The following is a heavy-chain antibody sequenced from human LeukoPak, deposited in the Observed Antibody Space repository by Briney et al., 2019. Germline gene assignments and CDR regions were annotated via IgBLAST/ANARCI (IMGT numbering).Heavy chain of an antibody. J-gene: IGHJ6*03. CDR2: MNPNSGNT. CDR3: ARGAAALYYYYYMDV. D-gene: IGHD6-13*01. V-gene: IGHV1-8*01. Sequence: ASVKVSCKASGYTFTSYDINWVRQATGQGLEWMGWMNPNSGNTGYAQKFQGRVTMTRNTSISTAYMELSSLRSGDTAVYYCARGAAALYYYYYMDVWGKGTTVTISS. CDR1: GYTFTSYD.